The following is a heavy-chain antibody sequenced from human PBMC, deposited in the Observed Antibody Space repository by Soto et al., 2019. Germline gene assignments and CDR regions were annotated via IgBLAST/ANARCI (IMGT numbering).Heavy chain of an antibody. CDR3: APARAGRGDFGDYTSDY. CDR2: IKEDGSET. V-gene: IGHV3-7*01. J-gene: IGHJ4*02. CDR1: GFTFSTYW. Sequence: GGSLRLSCAASGFTFSTYWMSWVRQAPGKGLEWVANIKEDGSETYYVDSVKGRFTISRDNAKNSLYLQMNSQRAEDTAVYYFAPARAGRGDFGDYTSDYWGQGTLVTVSS. D-gene: IGHD4-17*01.